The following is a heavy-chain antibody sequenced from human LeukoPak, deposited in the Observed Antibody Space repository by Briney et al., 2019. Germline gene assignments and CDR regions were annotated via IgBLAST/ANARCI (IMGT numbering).Heavy chain of an antibody. D-gene: IGHD3-10*01. CDR3: ARKGYYFSAFDI. J-gene: IGHJ3*02. V-gene: IGHV1-69*05. Sequence: GASVKVSCKASGGTFSSYAISWVLQAPGQGLEWMGRIIPIFGTANYAQKFQGRVTITTDESTSTAYMELSSLRSEDTAVYYCARKGYYFSAFDIWGQGTMVTVSS. CDR2: IIPIFGTA. CDR1: GGTFSSYA.